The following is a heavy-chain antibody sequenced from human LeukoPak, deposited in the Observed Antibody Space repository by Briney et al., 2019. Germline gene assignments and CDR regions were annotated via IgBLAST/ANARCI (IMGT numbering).Heavy chain of an antibody. Sequence: GGSLRLSCAASGFTFSGYAMNWVRQAPGKGLEWVSAISGSGGSTYYADSVKGRFTISRDNSKNTLYLQMNSLRAEDTAVYYCAKDRPLRIRSIAVAVSDYWGQGTLVTVSS. CDR1: GFTFSGYA. CDR2: ISGSGGST. CDR3: AKDRPLRIRSIAVAVSDY. V-gene: IGHV3-23*01. D-gene: IGHD6-19*01. J-gene: IGHJ4*02.